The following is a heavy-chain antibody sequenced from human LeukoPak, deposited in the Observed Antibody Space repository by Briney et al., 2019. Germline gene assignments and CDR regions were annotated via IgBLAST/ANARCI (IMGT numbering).Heavy chain of an antibody. V-gene: IGHV1-69*05. CDR2: IIPIFGTA. Sequence: ASVKVSCKAAGDTFSSYAISWVRQAPGQCLERMGGIIPIFGTANYAQKFQGRVTITTYESTSTAYMELTSLRSEDTAVYHCARPWKYYDFCSFDHWGQGTLVTVSS. CDR3: ARPWKYYDFCSFDH. CDR1: GDTFSSYA. J-gene: IGHJ4*02. D-gene: IGHD3-3*01.